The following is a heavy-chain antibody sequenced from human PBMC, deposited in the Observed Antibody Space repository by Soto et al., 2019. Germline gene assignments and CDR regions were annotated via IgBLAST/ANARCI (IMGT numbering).Heavy chain of an antibody. V-gene: IGHV3-73*01. D-gene: IGHD2-15*01. CDR3: TRHVDCSGGSCYSGYYYYMDV. Sequence: EVQLVESGGGLVQPGGSLKLSCAASGFTFSDSAMHWVRQASGKGLEWVGRIRSKPNTDATAYAASVKGRFTISRDDSTNTAYLQVNSLKTEDTAVYYCTRHVDCSGGSCYSGYYYYMDVWGKGTTVTVSS. CDR1: GFTFSDSA. J-gene: IGHJ6*03. CDR2: IRSKPNTDAT.